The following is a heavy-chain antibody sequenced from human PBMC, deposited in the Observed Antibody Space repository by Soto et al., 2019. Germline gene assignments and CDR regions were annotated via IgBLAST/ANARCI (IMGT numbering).Heavy chain of an antibody. D-gene: IGHD2-21*02. V-gene: IGHV4-4*07. J-gene: IGHJ4*02. Sequence: QLQLQESGPGQVRPSETLSLTCIVSGVSVRSYTWSWVRQPANKGLEWIGRVFSSVSATYNPSLKSRESISMDTPGNGFSRKLASGPAGGGGVFFGARDGMTPGDTGGPGTLATLSS. CDR2: VFSSVSA. CDR1: GVSVRSYT. CDR3: ARDGMTPGDT.